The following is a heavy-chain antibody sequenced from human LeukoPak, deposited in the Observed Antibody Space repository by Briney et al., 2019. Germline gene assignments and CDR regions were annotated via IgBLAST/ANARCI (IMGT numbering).Heavy chain of an antibody. J-gene: IGHJ4*02. CDR2: ISGSADRT. V-gene: IGHV3-23*01. D-gene: IGHD3-9*01. Sequence: PGGSLRLSCEAPGFTFSSYGMHWVRQAPGKGLEWVSTISGSADRTYYIDSVKGRFTISRDNSRDTLFLQMTSLRDDGTAVYYCVKDKGSIFADYWGRGTLVAVSS. CDR1: GFTFSSYG. CDR3: VKDKGSIFADY.